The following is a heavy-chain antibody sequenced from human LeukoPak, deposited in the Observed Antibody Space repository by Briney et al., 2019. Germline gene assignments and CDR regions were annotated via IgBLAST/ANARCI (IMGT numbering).Heavy chain of an antibody. CDR3: ARNARDSVFDL. CDR1: GFTFSRNG. CDR2: ILPDGSDK. Sequence: GGSLRLSCAASGFTFSRNGMHWVRQAPGKGLEWVAVILPDGSDKYYAYSVTGRFTISRDNSKTTLYLQMNSLRADDTAVYYCARNARDSVFDLWGQGTMVTVSS. V-gene: IGHV3-33*01. J-gene: IGHJ3*01.